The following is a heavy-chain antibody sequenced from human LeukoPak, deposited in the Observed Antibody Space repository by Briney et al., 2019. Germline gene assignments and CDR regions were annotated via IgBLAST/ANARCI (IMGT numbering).Heavy chain of an antibody. CDR1: GFTFSNSW. CDR3: AREYNGGLDY. J-gene: IGHJ4*02. D-gene: IGHD5-12*01. Sequence: GGSLRLSCGASGFTFSNSWMHWVRQTRGKGLGWVANIETDGTTIHYADSVKGRFTISRDTAENTVYLQMNSLRAEDTGVYHCAREYNGGLDYWGQGTLVTVSS. CDR2: IETDGTTI. V-gene: IGHV3-74*01.